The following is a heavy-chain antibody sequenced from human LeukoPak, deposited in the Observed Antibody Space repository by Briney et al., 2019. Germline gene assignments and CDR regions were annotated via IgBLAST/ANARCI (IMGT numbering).Heavy chain of an antibody. CDR3: ARFSSSSYYFDY. D-gene: IGHD6-13*01. CDR2: IIPIFGTA. Sequence: ASVKVSCKASGGTFSSYAISWVRQAPGQGLEWMGGIIPIFGTANYAQKFQGRVTITADKSTSTAYMELSSLRSEDTAVYYCARFSSSSYYFDYWGQGTLVTVSS. CDR1: GGTFSSYA. V-gene: IGHV1-69*06. J-gene: IGHJ4*02.